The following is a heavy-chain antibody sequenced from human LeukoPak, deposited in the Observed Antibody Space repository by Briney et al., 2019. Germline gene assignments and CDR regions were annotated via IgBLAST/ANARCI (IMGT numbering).Heavy chain of an antibody. CDR2: ISAYNGNT. D-gene: IGHD3-9*01. Sequence: ASVTVSCKASGYIFTTYGISWVRQAPGQGLEWMGWISAYNGNTNYAQKLQGRVTMTTDTSTTTAYMELRSLRSDDTAVYYCARATYFDWLLDAFDIWGQGTMVTVSS. CDR1: GYIFTTYG. V-gene: IGHV1-18*01. CDR3: ARATYFDWLLDAFDI. J-gene: IGHJ3*02.